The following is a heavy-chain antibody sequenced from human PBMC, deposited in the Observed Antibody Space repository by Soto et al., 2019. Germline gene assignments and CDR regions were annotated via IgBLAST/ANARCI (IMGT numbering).Heavy chain of an antibody. CDR1: GFTFSSYG. J-gene: IGHJ4*02. D-gene: IGHD6-19*01. Sequence: GGSLRLSCAASGFTFSSYGMHWVRQAPGKGLEWVAVIWYDGSNKYYADSVKGRFTISRDNSKNMLYLQMNSLRAEDTAVYYCARDLRWAVAGTIDYWGQGTLVTVSS. CDR2: IWYDGSNK. V-gene: IGHV3-33*01. CDR3: ARDLRWAVAGTIDY.